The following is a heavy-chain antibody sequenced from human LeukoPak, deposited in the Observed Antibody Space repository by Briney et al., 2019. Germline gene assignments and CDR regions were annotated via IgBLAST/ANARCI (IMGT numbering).Heavy chain of an antibody. V-gene: IGHV3-7*01. D-gene: IGHD4-17*01. CDR1: GFTFDDYW. CDR2: INQDGSEK. CDR3: ARGGYGAHMG. Sequence: GGSLRLSCGASGFTFDDYWMSWVRQAPGQGLEWVANINQDGSEKYYLDSAKGRFTISRDNARNSLYLQVNSLRAEDTAVYYCARGGYGAHMGWGQGTLVTVSS. J-gene: IGHJ4*02.